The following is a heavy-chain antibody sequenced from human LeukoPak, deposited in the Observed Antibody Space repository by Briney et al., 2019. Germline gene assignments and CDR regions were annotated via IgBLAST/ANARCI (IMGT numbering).Heavy chain of an antibody. CDR3: ARRSGFGELSVDY. J-gene: IGHJ4*02. V-gene: IGHV4-38-2*01. CDR1: GYSISSGYY. CDR2: IYHSGST. Sequence: SETLSLTYAVSGYSISSGYYWGWIRQPLGKGLEWIGSIYHSGSTYYNPSLKSRVTISVDTSKNQFSLKLSSVTAADTAVYYCARRSGFGELSVDYWGQGTLVTVSS. D-gene: IGHD3-10*01.